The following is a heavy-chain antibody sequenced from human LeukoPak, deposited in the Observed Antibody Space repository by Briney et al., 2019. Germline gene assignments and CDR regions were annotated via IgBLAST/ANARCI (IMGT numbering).Heavy chain of an antibody. V-gene: IGHV3-30*04. CDR2: ISYDGSNE. D-gene: IGHD6-13*01. CDR1: GFTFSSYA. J-gene: IGHJ4*02. CDR3: ARGKYRSSWYDPIFDY. Sequence: GGSLRLSCAASGFTFSSYAMHWVRQAPAKGLGWVAVISYDGSNEEHADSVKGRFTISRDNSKNTLYLQMKSLRGEDTAVYHCARGKYRSSWYDPIFDYWGQGTLVTVSS.